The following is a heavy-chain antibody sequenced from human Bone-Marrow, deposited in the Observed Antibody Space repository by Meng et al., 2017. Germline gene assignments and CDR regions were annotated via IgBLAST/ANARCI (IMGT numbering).Heavy chain of an antibody. CDR2: IYYSGST. V-gene: IGHV4-31*03. D-gene: IGHD4-17*01. CDR1: GGSISSGNPY. J-gene: IGHJ2*01. Sequence: QVQLQESGPGLVKPSQTRSLTCTVSGGSISSGNPYWSWTRQHPGKGLEYIGYIYYSGSTYYNPSLKSRVIISVDTSKNQFSLRLNSVTAADTAVYYCASLYGDSSVWYLDLWGRGTLVTVSS. CDR3: ASLYGDSSVWYLDL.